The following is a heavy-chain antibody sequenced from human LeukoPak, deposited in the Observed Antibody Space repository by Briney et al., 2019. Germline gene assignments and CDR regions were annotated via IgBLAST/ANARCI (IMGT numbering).Heavy chain of an antibody. CDR3: ARDLYFYGSGTPGGYYYYGMDV. D-gene: IGHD3-10*01. CDR1: GFTFSSYA. J-gene: IGHJ6*02. V-gene: IGHV3-30-3*01. Sequence: GGSLRLSCAASGFTFSSYAMHWVRQAPGKGLEWVAVISYDGSNKCYADSVKGRFTISRDNSKNTLYLQMNSLRAEDTAVYYCARDLYFYGSGTPGGYYYYGMDVWGQGTTVTVSS. CDR2: ISYDGSNK.